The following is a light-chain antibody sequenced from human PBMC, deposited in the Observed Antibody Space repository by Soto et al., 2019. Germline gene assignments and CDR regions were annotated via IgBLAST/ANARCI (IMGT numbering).Light chain of an antibody. CDR3: ATWDDSLHDPV. V-gene: IGLV1-44*01. J-gene: IGLJ3*02. Sequence: QSVVTQPPSVSGTPGQTVTVSCTGSNSNVGDNTVTWYHQLQGAAPTLLIYKTHQRPSGVPDRFSGSKSGTAASLAISGLQSEDEGYYYCATWDDSLHDPVFGGGTKLTVL. CDR2: KTH. CDR1: NSNVGDNT.